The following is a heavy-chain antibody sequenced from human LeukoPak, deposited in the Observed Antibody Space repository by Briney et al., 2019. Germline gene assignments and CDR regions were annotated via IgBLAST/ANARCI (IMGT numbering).Heavy chain of an antibody. CDR1: GGSISTTNYY. CDR3: ARHSGLRSPFDP. J-gene: IGHJ5*02. CDR2: IYSSGNT. D-gene: IGHD3-3*01. V-gene: IGHV4-39*01. Sequence: PSETLSLTCTVSGGSISTTNYYWGWIRQPPGRDLEWIGSIYSSGNTYYNPSLESRVTISVDTSKNQLSLKLTSATATDTSVYYCARHSGLRSPFDPWGQGTPVTVSS.